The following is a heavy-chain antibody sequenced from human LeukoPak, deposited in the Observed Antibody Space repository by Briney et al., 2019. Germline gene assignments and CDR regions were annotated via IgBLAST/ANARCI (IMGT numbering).Heavy chain of an antibody. CDR2: TSTSGNT. D-gene: IGHD3-16*01. Sequence: SDTLSLTCAVSGGSISSYYWNWIRQTPGQGLEWIGYTSTSGNTKYNPSLKSRVAISRDTSKNQFSLRLKSVTAADTAVYYCAKASVITAVLFDSWGQGTLVAVSS. CDR3: AKASVITAVLFDS. J-gene: IGHJ4*02. V-gene: IGHV4-59*07. CDR1: GGSISSYY.